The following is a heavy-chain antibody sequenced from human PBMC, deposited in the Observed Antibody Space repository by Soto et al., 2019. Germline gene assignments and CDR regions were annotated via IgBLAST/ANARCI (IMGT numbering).Heavy chain of an antibody. D-gene: IGHD3-22*01. CDR2: IYYSGST. CDR1: GGSISSYY. CDR3: ARSSGARGYYFDFDY. V-gene: IGHV4-59*01. J-gene: IGHJ4*02. Sequence: SEILSLTCTVSGGSISSYYWSWIRQPPGKGLEWIGYIYYSGSTNYNPSLKSRVTISVDTSKNQFSLKLSSVTAADTAVYYCARSSGARGYYFDFDYWGQGTLVTVSS.